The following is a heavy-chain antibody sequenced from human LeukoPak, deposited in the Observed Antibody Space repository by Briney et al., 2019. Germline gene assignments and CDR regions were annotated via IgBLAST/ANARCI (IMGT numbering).Heavy chain of an antibody. CDR2: INHSGGAT. Sequence: GGSLRLSCAASGFTFSSYAMNWVRQAPGKGLEWVSTINHSGGATYYADSVKSRFTISRDNSKNTLYLQMNSLRAEDTAVYFCAKRAYAAAYGDWFDPWGQGTLVTVSS. CDR1: GFTFSSYA. V-gene: IGHV3-23*01. CDR3: AKRAYAAAYGDWFDP. D-gene: IGHD2-21*01. J-gene: IGHJ5*02.